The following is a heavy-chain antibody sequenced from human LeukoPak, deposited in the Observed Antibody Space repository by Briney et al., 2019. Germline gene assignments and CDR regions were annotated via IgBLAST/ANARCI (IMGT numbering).Heavy chain of an antibody. V-gene: IGHV3-53*01. J-gene: IGHJ4*02. CDR2: INPDDTT. CDR1: GFTVSSDF. CDR3: VKGQGFILDC. D-gene: IGHD3-16*02. Sequence: GGSLRLSCAGSGFTVSSDFMHWVRQAPGKGLEWVSVINPDDTTYCTDSVQGRFAISRDKSKNTLYLQMNNLKAEDTAIYYCVKGQGFILDCWGQGTLVTVSS.